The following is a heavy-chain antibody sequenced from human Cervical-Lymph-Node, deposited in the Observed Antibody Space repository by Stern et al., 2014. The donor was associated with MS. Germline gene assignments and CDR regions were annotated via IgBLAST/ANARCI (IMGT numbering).Heavy chain of an antibody. CDR1: GYTFTSYY. D-gene: IGHD6-6*01. CDR2: INPSGGST. Sequence: MQLVESGAEVKKPGASVKVSCKASGYTFTSYYMHWVRQAPGQGLEWMGIINPSGGSTSYAQKFQGRVTMTRDTSTSTVYMELSSLRSEDTAVYYCAIQLAARPSWFDPWGQGTLVTVSS. CDR3: AIQLAARPSWFDP. V-gene: IGHV1-46*01. J-gene: IGHJ5*02.